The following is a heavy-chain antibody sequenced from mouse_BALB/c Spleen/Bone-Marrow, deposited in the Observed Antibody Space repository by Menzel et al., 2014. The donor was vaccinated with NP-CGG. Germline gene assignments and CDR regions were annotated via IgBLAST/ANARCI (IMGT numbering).Heavy chain of an antibody. Sequence: QVQLQQPGPELVKPGASVKISCKASGYAFSSSWMNWVKQRPEQGLEWIGRIYPGDGDTNYNGKFKGKATLTADKSSSTAYMQLSSLTSVDSAVYFCARGGLGLDYWGQGTTLTVSS. V-gene: IGHV1-82*01. J-gene: IGHJ2*01. CDR1: GYAFSSSW. CDR3: ARGGLGLDY. D-gene: IGHD3-3*01. CDR2: IYPGDGDT.